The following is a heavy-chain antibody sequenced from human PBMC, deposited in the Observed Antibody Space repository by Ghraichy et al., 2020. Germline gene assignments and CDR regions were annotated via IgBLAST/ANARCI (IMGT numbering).Heavy chain of an antibody. V-gene: IGHV4-31*03. J-gene: IGHJ6*02. D-gene: IGHD5/OR15-5a*01. Sequence: SETLSLTCTVSGGSISSGGYYWSWIRQHPGKGLEWIGYIYYSGSTYYNPSLKSRVTISVDTSKNQFSLKLSPVTAADTAVYYCARVMHGVYRYYYYGMDVWSQRTTVTVSS. CDR1: GGSISSGGYY. CDR3: ARVMHGVYRYYYYGMDV. CDR2: IYYSGST.